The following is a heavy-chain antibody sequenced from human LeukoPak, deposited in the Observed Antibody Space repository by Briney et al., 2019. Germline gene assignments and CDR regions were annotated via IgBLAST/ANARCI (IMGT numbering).Heavy chain of an antibody. D-gene: IGHD5-18*01. CDR1: GFTFSNAW. CDR2: IKSKTDGGTT. CDR3: TTDRPVDTAMVVYYYGTDV. V-gene: IGHV3-15*01. J-gene: IGHJ6*02. Sequence: PGGSLRLSCAASGFTFSNAWMSWVRQAPGKGLEWVGRIKSKTDGGTTDYAAPVKGRFTISRDDSKNTLYLQMNSLKTEDTAVYYCTTDRPVDTAMVVYYYGTDVWGQGTTVTVSS.